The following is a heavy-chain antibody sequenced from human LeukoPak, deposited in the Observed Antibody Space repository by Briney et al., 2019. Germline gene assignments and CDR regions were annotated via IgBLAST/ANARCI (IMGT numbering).Heavy chain of an antibody. J-gene: IGHJ4*02. Sequence: GGSLRLSCAASGFTFSDYWMHWVRQAPGKGLVWVSRINADGSTRTYADSVKGRFTTSRDNAKNTLYLQMNSLRAEDTAVYYCAKGGGVAVAGRPIDYWGQGTLVTVSS. D-gene: IGHD6-19*01. CDR2: INADGSTR. CDR3: AKGGGVAVAGRPIDY. V-gene: IGHV3-74*01. CDR1: GFTFSDYW.